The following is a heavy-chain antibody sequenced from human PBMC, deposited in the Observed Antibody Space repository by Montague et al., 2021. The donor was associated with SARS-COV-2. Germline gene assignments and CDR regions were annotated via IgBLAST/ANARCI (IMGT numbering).Heavy chain of an antibody. CDR3: AKSQWLPSRGDFDS. J-gene: IGHJ4*02. D-gene: IGHD6-19*01. CDR1: GFTFSSYA. CDR2: ISSSGYST. V-gene: IGHV3-23*01. Sequence: SLRLSCAASGFTFSSYAMSWVRQAPGKGLEWVPTISSSGYSTYYADSVKGRFTISRDNSKNSLYLQMNSLTAEDTAVYYCAKSQWLPSRGDFDSWGQGTLVTVSS.